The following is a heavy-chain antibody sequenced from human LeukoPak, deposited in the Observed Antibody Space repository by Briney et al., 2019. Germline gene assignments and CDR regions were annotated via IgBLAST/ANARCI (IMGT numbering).Heavy chain of an antibody. V-gene: IGHV3-11*01. J-gene: IGHJ4*02. D-gene: IGHD1-20*01. Sequence: PGGSLRLSCAASGFTFSDYYMIWIRQAPGKGLEWVSYISSSGDTIYYADSVKGRFTFSRDNSKNTLYLQMHSLRAEDTAVYYCAKETSITGAGDFWGQGALVTVSS. CDR1: GFTFSDYY. CDR2: ISSSGDTI. CDR3: AKETSITGAGDF.